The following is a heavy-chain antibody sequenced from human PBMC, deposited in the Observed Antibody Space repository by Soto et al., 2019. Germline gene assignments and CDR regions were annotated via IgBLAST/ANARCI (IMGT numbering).Heavy chain of an antibody. V-gene: IGHV1-46*01. D-gene: IGHD1-26*01. J-gene: IGHJ5*02. CDR2: INPSGGGT. CDR1: GYTFTSYY. CDR3: ATGRIVGATSPWVT. Sequence: ASVKVSCKASGYTFTSYYMHWVRQAPGQGLEWMGIINPSGGGTSYAQKLQGRVTMTTDTSTSTAYMELRSLRSDDTAMYYCATGRIVGATSPWVTWGQGTLVTVSS.